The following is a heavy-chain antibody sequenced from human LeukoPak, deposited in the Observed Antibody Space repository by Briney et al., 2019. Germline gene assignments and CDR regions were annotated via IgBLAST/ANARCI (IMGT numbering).Heavy chain of an antibody. CDR3: ARVEMTTVYAFDI. V-gene: IGHV3-30*14. Sequence: PGGSLRLSCAASGFTFSSYAMHWVRQAPGKGLERVAVISYDGSNKYYADSVKGRFTISRDNSKNTLYLQMNSLRADDTAVYYCARVEMTTVYAFDIWGQGTMVTVSS. CDR1: GFTFSSYA. D-gene: IGHD4-17*01. CDR2: ISYDGSNK. J-gene: IGHJ3*02.